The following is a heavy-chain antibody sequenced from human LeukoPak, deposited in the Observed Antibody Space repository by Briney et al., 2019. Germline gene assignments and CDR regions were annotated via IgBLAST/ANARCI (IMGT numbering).Heavy chain of an antibody. Sequence: PSETLSLTCAVYGGSFSGYYWSWIRQPPGKGLEWIGEINHSGSTNYNPSLKSRVTISVDTSKNQFSLKLSSVTAADTAVYYCARALGPSYYMDVWGKGTTVTVSS. CDR3: ARALGPSYYMDV. J-gene: IGHJ6*03. CDR1: GGSFSGYY. V-gene: IGHV4-34*01. CDR2: INHSGST.